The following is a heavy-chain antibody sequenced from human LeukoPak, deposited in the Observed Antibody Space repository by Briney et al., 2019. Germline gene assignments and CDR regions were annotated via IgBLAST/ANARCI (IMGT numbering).Heavy chain of an antibody. CDR3: ARDIHDFWSGRGVYYFDY. Sequence: PSETLSLTCTVSGGSINYGGWIRQPPGKGLEWIGSIYYSGTTYYNPSLKSRVTIFVDTSKNQFSLKLSSVTAADTAVYYCARDIHDFWSGRGVYYFDYWGQGTLVTVSS. CDR1: GGSINY. D-gene: IGHD3-3*01. CDR2: IYYSGTT. V-gene: IGHV4-39*02. J-gene: IGHJ4*02.